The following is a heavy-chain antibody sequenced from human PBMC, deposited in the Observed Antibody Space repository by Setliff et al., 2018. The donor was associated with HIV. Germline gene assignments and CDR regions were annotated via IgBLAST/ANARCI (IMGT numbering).Heavy chain of an antibody. D-gene: IGHD3-16*01. V-gene: IGHV1-3*01. Sequence: SVKVSCKTSGYTFTQSHDLHWVRQVPGQGPEWMGWINLVTGKTAYLQKFRGRVIITRDTSATTAFMEMSSLRSEDTAVYFCANGGSGGQFDHWGQGTLVTVSS. J-gene: IGHJ4*02. CDR3: ANGGSGGQFDH. CDR1: GYTFTQSHD. CDR2: INLVTGKT.